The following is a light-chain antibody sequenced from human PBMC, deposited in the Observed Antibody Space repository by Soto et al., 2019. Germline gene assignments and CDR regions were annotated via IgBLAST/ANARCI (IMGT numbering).Light chain of an antibody. J-gene: IGKJ4*01. CDR1: QSVSSN. CDR3: QQYNNWPPLT. Sequence: EIVMSQSPATLSVSPGERATLSCRASQSVSSNLAWYQQKPGQATRLLLYGASTRATGVPARLSGSGSGTEFTITISSLQSEDVAVYDCQQYNNWPPLTCGGGTNVEI. V-gene: IGKV3-15*01. CDR2: GAS.